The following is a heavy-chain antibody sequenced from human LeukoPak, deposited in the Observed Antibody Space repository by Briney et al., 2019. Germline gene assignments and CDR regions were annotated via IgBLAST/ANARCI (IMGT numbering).Heavy chain of an antibody. CDR3: AREVGILTHYFDY. J-gene: IGHJ4*02. D-gene: IGHD1-14*01. CDR2: ISSSSSYI. CDR1: GFTFSNYS. Sequence: GGSLRLSCAASGFTFSNYSMNWVRQAPGKGLEWVSSISSSSSYIYYADSVKGRFTISRDNAKNSLYLQMNSLRAEDTAVYYCAREVGILTHYFDYWGQGTLVTVSS. V-gene: IGHV3-21*01.